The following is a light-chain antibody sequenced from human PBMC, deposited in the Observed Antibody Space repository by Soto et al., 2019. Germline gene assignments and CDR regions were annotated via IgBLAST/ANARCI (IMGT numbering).Light chain of an antibody. CDR3: QQYYSTPYT. J-gene: IGKJ2*01. CDR1: QSVLYSSNNENY. Sequence: DIVMTQSPDSLAVSLGERATINCKSSQSVLYSSNNENYLTWYQQKPGQPPKLLIYWASIRESGVPDRFIGSGSGTDFTLTISSLQAEDVAVYYCQQYYSTPYTFGQGTKLEIK. CDR2: WAS. V-gene: IGKV4-1*01.